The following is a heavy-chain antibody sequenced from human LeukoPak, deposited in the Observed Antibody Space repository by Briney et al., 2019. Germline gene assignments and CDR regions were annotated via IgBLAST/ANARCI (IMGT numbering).Heavy chain of an antibody. Sequence: PGGSLDPPCARFGLPFGSFGCTWAGQAPGKGRGWGAVIWYDGSNKYYADSVKGRFTISRDNSKNTLYLQMNSLRAEDTAVYYCAKEKLRYIVGATFDYWGQGTLVTVSS. V-gene: IGHV3-33*06. CDR2: IWYDGSNK. D-gene: IGHD1-26*01. CDR3: AKEKLRYIVGATFDY. J-gene: IGHJ4*02. CDR1: GLPFGSFG.